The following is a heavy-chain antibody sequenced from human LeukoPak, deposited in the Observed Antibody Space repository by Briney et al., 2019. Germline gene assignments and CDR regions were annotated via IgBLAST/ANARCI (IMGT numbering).Heavy chain of an antibody. CDR3: AKGLTVTMWGQGMDV. V-gene: IGHV3-23*01. CDR2: ISGDGGSS. D-gene: IGHD4-11*01. J-gene: IGHJ6*02. CDR1: GFTFSSYA. Sequence: PGVSLRFSCAASGFTFSSYAMSWVRQAPGEGLEWVSSISGDGGSSKYADSVKGRFTISRDNSKNTLYLQMNSLRAEDTAVYYCAKGLTVTMWGQGMDVWGQGTTVTVSS.